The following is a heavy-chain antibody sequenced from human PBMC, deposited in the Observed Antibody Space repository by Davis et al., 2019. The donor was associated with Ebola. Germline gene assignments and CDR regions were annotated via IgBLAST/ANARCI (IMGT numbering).Heavy chain of an antibody. CDR1: GGTFSSYA. Sequence: SVKVSCKASGGTFSSYAISWVRQAPGQGLEWMGRIIPILGIANYAQKFQARVTITADKSTSTAYMGLSSLRSEDTAVYYCARSSSWYFDYGMDVWGQGTTVTVSS. J-gene: IGHJ6*02. V-gene: IGHV1-69*04. CDR3: ARSSSWYFDYGMDV. CDR2: IIPILGIA. D-gene: IGHD6-13*01.